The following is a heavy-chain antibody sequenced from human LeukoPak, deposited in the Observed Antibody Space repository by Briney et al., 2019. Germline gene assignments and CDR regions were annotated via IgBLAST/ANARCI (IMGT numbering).Heavy chain of an antibody. CDR3: ATDRGYSFH. CDR1: GFPLSAYG. CDR2: IKQDGSEK. Sequence: GGSLRLSCAVSGFPLSAYGLSWLGQAPGKGLEWVANIKQDGSEKYYVDSVKGRFNVARDNAKTSLYLQMSSLRAEDTAVYHCATDRGYSFHWGQGTLVTVSS. D-gene: IGHD5-18*01. J-gene: IGHJ4*02. V-gene: IGHV3-7*01.